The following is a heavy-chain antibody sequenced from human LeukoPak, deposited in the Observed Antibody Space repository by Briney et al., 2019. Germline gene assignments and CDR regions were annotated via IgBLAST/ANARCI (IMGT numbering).Heavy chain of an antibody. D-gene: IGHD2-2*03. J-gene: IGHJ4*02. CDR2: IKSKTDGGTT. CDR1: GFTFSNAW. V-gene: IGHV3-15*01. CDR3: AADLDIVVVPAPLGY. Sequence: GGSLRLSCAASGFTFSNAWMSWVRQAPGKGLEWVGRIKSKTDGGTTDYAAPVKGRFTISRDDSKNTLYLQMNSLKTEDTAVYYCAADLDIVVVPAPLGYWGQGTLVTVSS.